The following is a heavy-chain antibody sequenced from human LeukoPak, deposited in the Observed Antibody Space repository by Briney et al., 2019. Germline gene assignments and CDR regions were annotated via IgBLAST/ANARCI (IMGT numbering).Heavy chain of an antibody. D-gene: IGHD3-10*01. CDR1: GFTVSNNY. J-gene: IGHJ4*02. CDR3: ARAWGFASLDH. CDR2: IYSGGST. Sequence: GGSLRLSCAASGFTVSNNYMSWVRQAPGKGLECVSVIYSGGSTYYADSVKGRFTISRDNSKNTLFLQMNSLRAEDTAVYCCARAWGFASLDHWGQGTLVTVSS. V-gene: IGHV3-53*01.